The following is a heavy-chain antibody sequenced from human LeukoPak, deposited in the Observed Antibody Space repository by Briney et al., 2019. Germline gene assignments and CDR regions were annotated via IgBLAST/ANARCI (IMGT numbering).Heavy chain of an antibody. CDR2: ISNDGSNK. CDR1: GFTFSSYG. CDR3: AKVDIVATIDAGWLVDY. D-gene: IGHD5-12*01. Sequence: PGGSLRLSCAASGFTFSSYGMQWFRQAPDKGLEWVAAISNDGSNKYYADSVKGRFTISRDNSKNTLYLQMNSLRAEDTAVYYCAKVDIVATIDAGWLVDYWGQGTLVTVSS. V-gene: IGHV3-30*18. J-gene: IGHJ4*02.